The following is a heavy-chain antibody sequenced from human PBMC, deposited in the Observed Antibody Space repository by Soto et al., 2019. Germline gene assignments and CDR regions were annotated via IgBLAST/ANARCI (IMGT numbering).Heavy chain of an antibody. CDR1: GGSFSGYY. J-gene: IGHJ4*02. CDR3: ARGPFYYRFRSATRYFDY. CDR2: INHSGST. D-gene: IGHD3-10*01. Sequence: QVQLQQWGAGLLKPSETLSLTCAVYGGSFSGYYWSWIRQPPGKGLVWIGEINHSGSTNYNPSLRSRVTISVDTSKNQFSLKLSSVTAADTAVYYCARGPFYYRFRSATRYFDYWGQGTLVTVSS. V-gene: IGHV4-34*01.